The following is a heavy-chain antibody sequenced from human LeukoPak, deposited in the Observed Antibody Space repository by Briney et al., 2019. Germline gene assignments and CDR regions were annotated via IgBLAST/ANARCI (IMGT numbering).Heavy chain of an antibody. J-gene: IGHJ4*02. CDR2: ISWNSGSI. D-gene: IGHD2-15*01. CDR3: AKGRGVVVAATFDY. CDR1: GFTFDDYA. V-gene: IGHV3-9*01. Sequence: PGRSLRLSCAASGFTFDDYAMHWVRQAPGKGLEGVSGISWNSGSIGYADSVKGRFTISRDNAKNSLYLQMNSLRAEDTALYYCAKGRGVVVAATFDYWGQGTLVTVSS.